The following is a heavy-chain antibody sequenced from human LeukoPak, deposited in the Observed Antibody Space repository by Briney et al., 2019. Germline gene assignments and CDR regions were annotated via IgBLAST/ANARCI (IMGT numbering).Heavy chain of an antibody. Sequence: AGGSLRLSCAASGFTFSSYSMNWVRQAPGKGLEWVSSISSSSSYIYYADSVKGRFTISRDNAKNSLYLQMNSLRAEDTAVYYCARESIAAGSTYYYYGMDVWGKGTTVTVSS. CDR3: ARESIAAGSTYYYYGMDV. CDR2: ISSSSSYI. CDR1: GFTFSSYS. D-gene: IGHD6-13*01. V-gene: IGHV3-21*01. J-gene: IGHJ6*04.